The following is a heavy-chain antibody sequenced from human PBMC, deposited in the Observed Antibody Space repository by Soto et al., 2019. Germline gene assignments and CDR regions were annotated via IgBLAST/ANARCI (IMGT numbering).Heavy chain of an antibody. Sequence: TSTLYLTRTVSGGSNRSYCRSWIRPQPGGGLEWIGYIYYIGSTDYNRSLNSRVTLSVDTYKNQFSPKLSSVTAADTAVYYCARDRWLGYFDYWGQGTLVTVS. CDR3: ARDRWLGYFDY. CDR2: IYYIGST. J-gene: IGHJ4*02. V-gene: IGHV4-59*01. D-gene: IGHD6-19*01. CDR1: GGSNRSYC.